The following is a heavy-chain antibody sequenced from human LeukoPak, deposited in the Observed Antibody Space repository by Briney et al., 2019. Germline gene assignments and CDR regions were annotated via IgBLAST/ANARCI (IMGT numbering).Heavy chain of an antibody. V-gene: IGHV4-4*07. J-gene: IGHJ4*02. CDR3: AREVSNYYYDSSGYHKHFDY. CDR1: GGSISSYY. Sequence: SETLSLTCTVSGGSISSYYWSWIRQPAGKGPEWIGRIYTSGSTNYNPSLKSRVTMSVDTSKNQFSLKLSSVTAADTAVYYCAREVSNYYYDSSGYHKHFDYWGQGTLVTVSS. CDR2: IYTSGST. D-gene: IGHD3-22*01.